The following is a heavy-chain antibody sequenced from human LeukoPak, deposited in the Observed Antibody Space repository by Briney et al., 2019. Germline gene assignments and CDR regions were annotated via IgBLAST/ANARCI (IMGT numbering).Heavy chain of an antibody. CDR2: ISGSGGST. J-gene: IGHJ4*02. D-gene: IGHD3-16*01. V-gene: IGHV3-23*01. CDR1: GFTFSSYS. Sequence: GGSLRLSCAASGFTFSSYSMSWVRQAPGKGLEWVSGISGSGGSTYYADSVKGRFTISRDNSKNTLYLQMNSLRAEDTAVYYCAKGGFDYFDYWGQGTLVTVSS. CDR3: AKGGFDYFDY.